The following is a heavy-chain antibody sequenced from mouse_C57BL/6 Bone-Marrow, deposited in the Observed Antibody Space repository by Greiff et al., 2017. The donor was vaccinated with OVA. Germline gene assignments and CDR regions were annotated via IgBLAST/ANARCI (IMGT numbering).Heavy chain of an antibody. D-gene: IGHD1-1*01. Sequence: QVQLQQPGTELVKPGASVKLSCKASGYTFTSYWMHWVKQRPGQGLEWIGNINPSNGGTNYNEKFKSKATLTEDKSSSTAYMQLSSLTSEDSAVYYCARSFYGSSYWYFDVWGTGTTVTVSS. J-gene: IGHJ1*03. V-gene: IGHV1-53*01. CDR3: ARSFYGSSYWYFDV. CDR2: INPSNGGT. CDR1: GYTFTSYW.